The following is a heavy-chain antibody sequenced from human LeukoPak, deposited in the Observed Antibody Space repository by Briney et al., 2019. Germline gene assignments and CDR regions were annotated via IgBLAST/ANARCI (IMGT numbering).Heavy chain of an antibody. J-gene: IGHJ4*02. Sequence: SETLSLTCTVSGGSISNNNYYWGWIRQPPGKGLEWIGNIYYSGSTYYNPSLKRRVTISVDTFKNQFSLKLRSVTAADTAVYYCARGLYKEDYWGQGTLVTVSS. CDR3: ARGLYKEDY. D-gene: IGHD1-14*01. CDR1: GGSISNNNYY. V-gene: IGHV4-39*07. CDR2: IYYSGST.